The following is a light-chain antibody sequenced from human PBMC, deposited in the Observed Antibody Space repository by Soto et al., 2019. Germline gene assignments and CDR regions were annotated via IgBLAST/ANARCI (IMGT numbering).Light chain of an antibody. V-gene: IGKV3-20*01. CDR3: QQYGGSPLYT. CDR2: GAS. Sequence: EIVLTQSPGTLSLSPGDRATLSCRASQSVSSSYLTWYQQKPGQAPRLLIYGASTRATGIPDRFSGSGSGTDFTLPISRLEPEDFAVYYCQQYGGSPLYTFGQGTKLEIK. CDR1: QSVSSSY. J-gene: IGKJ2*01.